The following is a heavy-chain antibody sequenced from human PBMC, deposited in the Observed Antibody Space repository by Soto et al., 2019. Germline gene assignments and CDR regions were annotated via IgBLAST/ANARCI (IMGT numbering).Heavy chain of an antibody. CDR2: IYYSGST. CDR1: GGSVSSGSYY. Sequence: SETLSLTCTVSGGSVSSGSYYWSWIRQPPGKGLEWIGYIYYSGSTNYNPSLKSRVTISVDTSKNQFSLKLSSVTAADTAVYYCARVDGPYYFDYWGQGTLVTVSS. D-gene: IGHD4-17*01. CDR3: ARVDGPYYFDY. J-gene: IGHJ4*02. V-gene: IGHV4-61*01.